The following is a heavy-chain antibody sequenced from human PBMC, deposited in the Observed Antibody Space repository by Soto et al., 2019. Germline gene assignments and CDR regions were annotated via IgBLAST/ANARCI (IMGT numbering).Heavy chain of an antibody. CDR1: GYTFTSYY. CDR3: ATDIREISPFWSGSYYYYGMDV. Sequence: EASVKVSCKASGYTFTSYYINWVRQATGQGLEWMGGMDPNSGNTVYAQKFQGRVTMTEDTSTSTAYMELSSLRSEDTAVYYCATDIREISPFWSGSYYYYGMDVWGQGTTVTVSS. CDR2: MDPNSGNT. J-gene: IGHJ6*02. V-gene: IGHV1-8*01. D-gene: IGHD3-3*01.